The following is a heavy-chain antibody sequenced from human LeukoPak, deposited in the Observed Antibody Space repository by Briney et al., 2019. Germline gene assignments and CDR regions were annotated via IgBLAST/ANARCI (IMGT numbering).Heavy chain of an antibody. Sequence: GASVKVSCKASGGTFSSYAISWVRQAPGQGLEWMGGIIPIFGTANYAQKFQGRVTITADKSTSTAYMELSSLRSEDTAVYYCAATQQYCSSTSCFFDYWGQGTLVTASS. J-gene: IGHJ4*02. D-gene: IGHD2-2*01. CDR1: GGTFSSYA. V-gene: IGHV1-69*06. CDR2: IIPIFGTA. CDR3: AATQQYCSSTSCFFDY.